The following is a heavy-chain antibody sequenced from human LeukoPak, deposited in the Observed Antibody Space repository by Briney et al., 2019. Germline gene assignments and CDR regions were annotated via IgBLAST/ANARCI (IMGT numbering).Heavy chain of an antibody. D-gene: IGHD3-22*01. Sequence: SVKVSCKASGGTFSSYAISWVRQAPGQGLEWMGRIIPIFGTANYAQKFQGRVTITTDESTSTAYMELSSLRSEDTAVYYCARARGYYDSSEYYFDYWGRGTLVTVSS. J-gene: IGHJ4*02. V-gene: IGHV1-69*05. CDR3: ARARGYYDSSEYYFDY. CDR2: IIPIFGTA. CDR1: GGTFSSYA.